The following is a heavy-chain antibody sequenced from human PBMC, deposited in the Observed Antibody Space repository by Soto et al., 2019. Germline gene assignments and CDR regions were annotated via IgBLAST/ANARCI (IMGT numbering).Heavy chain of an antibody. J-gene: IGHJ5*02. D-gene: IGHD3-10*01. Sequence: VSLRLSCGSSGFTFGSYAIILVRQAPGKGLEWVSAISGSGGSTYYADSVKGRFTISRDNSKNTLYLQMNSLRAEDMAVYYSEKGVWFADNCSAPWLQGTLVPVS. CDR1: GFTFGSYA. CDR3: EKGVWFADNCSAP. CDR2: ISGSGGST. V-gene: IGHV3-23*01.